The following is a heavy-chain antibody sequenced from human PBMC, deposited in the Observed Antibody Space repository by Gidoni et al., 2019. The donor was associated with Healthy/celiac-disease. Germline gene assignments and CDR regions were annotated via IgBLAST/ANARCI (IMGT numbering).Heavy chain of an antibody. CDR2: IYPSGST. V-gene: IGHV4-4*02. Sequence: QVQLQESGPGLVKPSGTLSLTCAVSGGSISSSNWWSWVRQPPGKGLEWIGEIYPSGSTNYNPSLKSRVTISVDKSKNQFSLKLSSVTAADTAVYYCARDSKARKYYYDSSGPRAFDIWGQGTMVTVSS. CDR1: GGSISSSNW. D-gene: IGHD3-22*01. J-gene: IGHJ3*02. CDR3: ARDSKARKYYYDSSGPRAFDI.